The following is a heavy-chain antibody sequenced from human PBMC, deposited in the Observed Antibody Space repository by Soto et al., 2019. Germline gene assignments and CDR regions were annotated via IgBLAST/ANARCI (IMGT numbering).Heavy chain of an antibody. V-gene: IGHV3-23*01. CDR3: AKTAHIYFFGH. Sequence: GPPRVACAAXGFAFITYAMKWVRQAPGRELECVSSIGGSGSNTYYADSVKGRFTIPSDNSKIYLPLQMSSLRAEATVVYYGAKTAHIYFFGHRGHGALGTVSS. CDR1: GFAFITYA. D-gene: IGHD3-10*01. J-gene: IGHJ4*01. CDR2: IGGSGSNT.